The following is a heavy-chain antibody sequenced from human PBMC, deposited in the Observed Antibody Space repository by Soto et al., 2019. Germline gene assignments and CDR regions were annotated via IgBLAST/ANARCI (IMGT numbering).Heavy chain of an antibody. Sequence: QVQLQQWGAGLLKPSETLSLTCAVYGGSFSGYYWSWIRQPPGKGLEWIGEINHSGSTNYNPSLKCRVTISVDTSKNQFSLKLSSVTAADTAVYYCARMVTVTTDFDYWGQGTLVTVSS. CDR1: GGSFSGYY. CDR2: INHSGST. J-gene: IGHJ4*02. V-gene: IGHV4-34*01. CDR3: ARMVTVTTDFDY. D-gene: IGHD4-17*01.